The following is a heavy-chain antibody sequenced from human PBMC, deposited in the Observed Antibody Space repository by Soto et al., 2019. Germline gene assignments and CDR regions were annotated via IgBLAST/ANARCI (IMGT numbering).Heavy chain of an antibody. Sequence: PGESLKISCKGSGYSFTNYWIGWVRQMPGKGLEWMGVIYPADSDTRYSPSFQGQVTFSADKSISTAYLQWTSLKASGTAMYYCARRDRVAMAGYDGFNIWGQGTMVTVSS. J-gene: IGHJ3*02. CDR1: GYSFTNYW. V-gene: IGHV5-51*01. CDR2: IYPADSDT. CDR3: ARRDRVAMAGYDGFNI. D-gene: IGHD6-19*01.